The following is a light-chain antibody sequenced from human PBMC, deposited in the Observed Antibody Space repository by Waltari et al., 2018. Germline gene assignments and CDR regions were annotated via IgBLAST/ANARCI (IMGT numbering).Light chain of an antibody. J-gene: IGLJ2*01. Sequence: SSELTQDPAVSVALGQTVRITCQGDSLRSYYASWYQKKPGQAPVLVIYGKNNRPSGIPDRFSGSSSVNTASLTITGAQAEDEADYYCNSRDSSGNHLGVFGGGTKLTVL. V-gene: IGLV3-19*01. CDR3: NSRDSSGNHLGV. CDR1: SLRSYY. CDR2: GKN.